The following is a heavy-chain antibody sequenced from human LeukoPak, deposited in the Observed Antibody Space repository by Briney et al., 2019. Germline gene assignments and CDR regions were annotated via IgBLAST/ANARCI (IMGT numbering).Heavy chain of an antibody. CDR2: INPNSGGT. V-gene: IGHV1-2*02. D-gene: IGHD2-2*01. CDR1: GYTFTGYY. CDR3: ARDLDCSSTSCHSNWFDP. J-gene: IGHJ5*02. Sequence: ASVKVSCKASGYTFTGYYMHWVRQAPGQGLEWMGWINPNSGGTNYAQKFQGRVTMTRDTSISTAYMELSRLRSDDTAVYYCARDLDCSSTSCHSNWFDPWGQGTLVTVSS.